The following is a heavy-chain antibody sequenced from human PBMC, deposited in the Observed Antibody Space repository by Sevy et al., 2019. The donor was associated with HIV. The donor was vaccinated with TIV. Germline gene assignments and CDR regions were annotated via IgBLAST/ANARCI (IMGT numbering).Heavy chain of an antibody. J-gene: IGHJ4*02. CDR3: ARGYGDLDY. Sequence: ASVKVSCKASGYTITGYYMHWVRQAPGQGLEWMGIINPSGGSTSYAQKFQGRVTMTRATSTRTVYMELTNLRSEDTAVYYCARGYGDLDYWGQGTLVTVSS. D-gene: IGHD2-15*01. CDR2: INPSGGST. V-gene: IGHV1-46*01. CDR1: GYTITGYY.